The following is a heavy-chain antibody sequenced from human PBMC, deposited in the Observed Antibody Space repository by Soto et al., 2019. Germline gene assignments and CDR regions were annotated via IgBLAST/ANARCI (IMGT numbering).Heavy chain of an antibody. CDR3: AKDSTAYSSAYDFDS. Sequence: VQLLESGGGLVQPGGSLRLSCAASGFTFSSYAMSWVRQAPGKGLEWVSTLSGSGGSTYSADSVNGRFTISRDNSKNTLYLQMNSLRAEDTAVYYCAKDSTAYSSAYDFDSWGQGTRVTVSS. D-gene: IGHD6-6*01. V-gene: IGHV3-23*01. J-gene: IGHJ4*02. CDR1: GFTFSSYA. CDR2: LSGSGGST.